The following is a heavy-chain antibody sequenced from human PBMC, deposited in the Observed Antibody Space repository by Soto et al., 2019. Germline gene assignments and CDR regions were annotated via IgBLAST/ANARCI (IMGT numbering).Heavy chain of an antibody. CDR1: GGSISSYY. Sequence: PSETLSLTCTVSGGSISSYYWSWIRQPPGKGLEWIGYIYYSGSTNYNPSLKSRVTISVDTSKNQFSLKLSSVTAADTAVYYCARYRSVFYYCMDVWGKGTTVTVSS. CDR3: ARYRSVFYYCMDV. J-gene: IGHJ6*03. D-gene: IGHD1-26*01. CDR2: IYYSGST. V-gene: IGHV4-59*01.